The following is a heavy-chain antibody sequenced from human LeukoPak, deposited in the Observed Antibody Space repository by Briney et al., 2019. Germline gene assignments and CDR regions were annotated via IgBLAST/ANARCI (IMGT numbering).Heavy chain of an antibody. CDR1: GWSISSGYY. D-gene: IGHD4-17*01. CDR2: MYYSGNT. Sequence: PSETLSLTCGVSGWSISSGYYWGWIRQPPGKGLEWLGSMYYSGNTHYNPSLKSRVTISVDTSKNQFSLKMTSVTAADTAVYYCARQLDYGDYSRSYYYFYMDVWGKGTTVTVSS. J-gene: IGHJ6*03. CDR3: ARQLDYGDYSRSYYYFYMDV. V-gene: IGHV4-38-2*01.